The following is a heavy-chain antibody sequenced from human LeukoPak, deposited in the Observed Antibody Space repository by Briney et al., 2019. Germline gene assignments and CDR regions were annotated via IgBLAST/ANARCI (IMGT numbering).Heavy chain of an antibody. CDR2: INPNSGGT. Sequence: ASVKVSCKASGYTFTGYYMHWVRQAPGQGLEWMGWINPNSGGTNYAQKFQGRVTMTRDTSISTAYMELSRLRSDDTAVYYCARGRSGYYGSGSYYSAGHWFGPGGQGTLVTVSS. CDR3: ARGRSGYYGSGSYYSAGHWFGP. CDR1: GYTFTGYY. J-gene: IGHJ5*02. D-gene: IGHD3-10*01. V-gene: IGHV1-2*02.